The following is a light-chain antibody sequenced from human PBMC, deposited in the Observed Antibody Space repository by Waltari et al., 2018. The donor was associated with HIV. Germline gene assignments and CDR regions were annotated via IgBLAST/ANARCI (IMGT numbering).Light chain of an antibody. V-gene: IGKV1-6*01. CDR3: FQNYFDPRT. CDR1: RDIKND. CDR2: AAS. Sequence: ALQLTQSPSSLSASVGESVTIPCRSDRDIKNDFGWYQRRPGASPRGLIFAASRLQSGVSSRFSGSGTGTEFTLTISSLQPEDFATDYCFQNYFDPRTFGQGTRVE. J-gene: IGKJ1*01.